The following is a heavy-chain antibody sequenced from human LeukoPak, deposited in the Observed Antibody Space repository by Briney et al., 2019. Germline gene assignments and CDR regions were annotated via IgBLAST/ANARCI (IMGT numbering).Heavy chain of an antibody. V-gene: IGHV4-61*02. J-gene: IGHJ5*02. D-gene: IGHD2-15*01. CDR3: ARDIVVVVAATNWFDP. CDR1: GGSTSSGSYY. CDR2: IYTSGST. Sequence: SQTLSLTRTVSGGSTSSGSYYWSWIRQPPGKGLEWIGRIYTSGSTNYNPSLKSRVTISVDPSKNQFSLKLSSVTAADTAVYYCARDIVVVVAATNWFDPWGQGTLVTVSS.